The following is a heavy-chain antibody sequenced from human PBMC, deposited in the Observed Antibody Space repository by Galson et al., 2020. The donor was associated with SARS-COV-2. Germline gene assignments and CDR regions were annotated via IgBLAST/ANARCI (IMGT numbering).Heavy chain of an antibody. CDR2: TYYRSKWYN. V-gene: IGHV6-1*01. D-gene: IGHD1-1*01. CDR1: GDSVSSDIAA. CDR3: ARNCGTGTTGCDY. J-gene: IGHJ4*02. Sequence: SETLSLTCAISGDSVSSDIAAWNWIRQSPSRGLEWLGRTYYRSKWYNGYGESVRSRIIINPDTSKNQFSLQLNSVTPEDTAVYYCARNCGTGTTGCDYWGQGTLVTVSS.